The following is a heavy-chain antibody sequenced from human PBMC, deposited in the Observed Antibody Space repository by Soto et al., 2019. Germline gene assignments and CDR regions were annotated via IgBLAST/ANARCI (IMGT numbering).Heavy chain of an antibody. J-gene: IGHJ4*02. CDR2: ISSSSSYI. D-gene: IGHD3-22*01. CDR1: GFTFSSYS. V-gene: IGHV3-21*01. CDR3: ARGRSVRSYYDSSGYPRDFGY. Sequence: KAGGSLRLSCAASGFTFSSYSMNWVRQAPGKGLEWVSSISSSSSYIYYADSVKGRFTISRDNAKNSLYLQMNSLRAEDTAVYYCARGRSVRSYYDSSGYPRDFGYWGQGTLVTVSS.